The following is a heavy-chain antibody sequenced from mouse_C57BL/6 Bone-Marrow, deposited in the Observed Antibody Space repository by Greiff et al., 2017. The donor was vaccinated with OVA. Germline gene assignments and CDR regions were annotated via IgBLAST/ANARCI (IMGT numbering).Heavy chain of an antibody. V-gene: IGHV2-9-1*01. CDR1: GFSLTSYA. CDR3: ARIYYDYDGFAY. Sequence: VKVVESGPGLVAPSQSLSITCTVSGFSLTSYAISWVRQPPGKGLEWLGVIWTGGGTNYNSAFKSRLSISKDNSKSQVFLKMNSLQTDDTARNYCARIYYDYDGFAYWGQGTLVTVSA. J-gene: IGHJ3*01. CDR2: IWTGGGT. D-gene: IGHD2-4*01.